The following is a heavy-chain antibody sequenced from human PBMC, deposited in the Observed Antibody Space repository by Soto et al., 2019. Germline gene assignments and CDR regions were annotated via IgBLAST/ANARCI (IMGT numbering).Heavy chain of an antibody. D-gene: IGHD6-13*01. CDR2: MNPNSGNT. Sequence: QVQLMQSGAEVKKPGASVKVSCKTSGYTFISYDINWVRQAPGQGLEWVGWMNPNSGNTGYGQKFQGRVTMTRDISINTAYMEPSSLKSEDTAVSYCARAYSSTWYEEGYWGQGTLVTVSS. CDR3: ARAYSSTWYEEGY. V-gene: IGHV1-8*01. J-gene: IGHJ4*02. CDR1: GYTFISYD.